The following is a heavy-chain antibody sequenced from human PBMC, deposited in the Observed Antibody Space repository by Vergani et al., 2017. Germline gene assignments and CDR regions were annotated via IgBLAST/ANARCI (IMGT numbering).Heavy chain of an antibody. CDR3: ARGGLLRLGVAGFDY. V-gene: IGHV4-34*01. CDR2: INHSGST. Sequence: QVQLQQWGAGLLKPSETLSLTCAVYGGSFSGYYWSWIRQPPGKGLEWIGEINHSGSTNYNPSLKSRVTISVDTSKNQFSLKLSSVTAADTAVYYCARGGLLRLGVAGFDYWGQGTLVTVSS. D-gene: IGHD6-19*01. J-gene: IGHJ4*02. CDR1: GGSFSGYY.